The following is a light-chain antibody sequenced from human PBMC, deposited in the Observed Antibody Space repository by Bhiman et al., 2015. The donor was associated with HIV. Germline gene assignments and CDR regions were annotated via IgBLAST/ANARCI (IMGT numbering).Light chain of an antibody. J-gene: IGLJ2*01. CDR1: SSDVGGYNY. CDR2: DVI. V-gene: IGLV2-14*03. CDR3: SSYTSSSTLL. Sequence: QSALTQPASVSGSPGQSITISCTGTSSDVGGYNYVSWYQHHPGKAPKLMIYDVIERPSGVSNRFSGSKSGNTASLTISGLQAEDEADYYCSSYTSSSTLLFGGGTKLTVL.